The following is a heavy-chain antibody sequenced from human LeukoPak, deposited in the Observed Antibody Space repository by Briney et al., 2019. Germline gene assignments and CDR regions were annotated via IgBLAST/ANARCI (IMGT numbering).Heavy chain of an antibody. J-gene: IGHJ4*02. V-gene: IGHV1-69*04. CDR3: ARNTVTTLFDY. D-gene: IGHD4-11*01. Sequence: GASVKVSCKASGGTFSSYAISWVRQAPGQGLEWMGRIIPILGIANYAQKFQGRVTITADKSTSTAYMELSSLRSEDTAVYYCARNTVTTLFDYWGQGTLVTVSS. CDR1: GGTFSSYA. CDR2: IIPILGIA.